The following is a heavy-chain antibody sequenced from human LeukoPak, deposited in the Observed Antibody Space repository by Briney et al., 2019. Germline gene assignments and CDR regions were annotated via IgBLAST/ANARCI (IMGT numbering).Heavy chain of an antibody. D-gene: IGHD4-17*01. V-gene: IGHV4-59*01. CDR2: IYYSGST. Sequence: PSETLSLTCTVSGGSISSYYWSWIRQPPGKGLEWIGYIYYSGSTNYNPSLKSRVTISVDTSKNQFSLKLSSVTAADTAVYYCARDRSTVTPPQPDVFDIWGQGTMVTVSS. CDR1: GGSISSYY. J-gene: IGHJ3*02. CDR3: ARDRSTVTPPQPDVFDI.